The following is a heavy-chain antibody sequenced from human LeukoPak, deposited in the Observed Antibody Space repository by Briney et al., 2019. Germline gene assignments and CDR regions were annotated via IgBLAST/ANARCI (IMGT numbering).Heavy chain of an antibody. CDR2: IRYGGSNK. Sequence: PGGSLRLSCAASGFTFSSYGMHWVRQAPGKGLEWVAFIRYGGSNKYYADSVKGRFTISRDNSKNTLYLQMNSLRAEDTAVYYCAKSGYCSSTSCLLDAFDIWGQGTMVTVSS. CDR1: GFTFSSYG. V-gene: IGHV3-30*02. D-gene: IGHD2-2*01. J-gene: IGHJ3*02. CDR3: AKSGYCSSTSCLLDAFDI.